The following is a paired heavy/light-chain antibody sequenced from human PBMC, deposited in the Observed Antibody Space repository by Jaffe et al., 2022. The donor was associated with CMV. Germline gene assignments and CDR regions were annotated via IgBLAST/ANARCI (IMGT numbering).Heavy chain of an antibody. Sequence: QVHLVESGGGVVQPGRSLRLSCAASGFIFNHYGMHWVRQAPGKGLEWVAIISYDGTNKYYADAVKGRFTISRDNSKNTLYLQINSLSAEDTAVYYCAKEDVSGWYGVDYWGQGSLVTVSS. V-gene: IGHV3-30*18. J-gene: IGHJ4*02. D-gene: IGHD6-19*01. CDR2: ISYDGTNK. CDR3: AKEDVSGWYGVDY. CDR1: GFIFNHYG.
Light chain of an antibody. CDR2: YKSDSDK. CDR3: MIWHNTAWV. Sequence: QAVLTQPSSLSASPGASASLTCTLRSGINVGPYRIYWYQQKPGSPPQWLLRYKSDSDKQRGSGVPSRFSGSKDASANAGILLISGLQSEDEADYYCMIWHNTAWVFGGGTKLTVL. CDR1: SGINVGPYR. V-gene: IGLV5-45*03. J-gene: IGLJ3*02.